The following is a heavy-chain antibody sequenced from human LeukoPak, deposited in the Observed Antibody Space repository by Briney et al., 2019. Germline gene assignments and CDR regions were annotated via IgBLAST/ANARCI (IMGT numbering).Heavy chain of an antibody. CDR3: AELGITMIGGV. Sequence: GGSLRLSCAASGFTFSSYEINWVRQAPGKGLEWVSYISSSGSTIYYADSVKGRFTISRDNAKNSLYLQMNSLRAEDTAVYYFAELGITMIGGVWGKGTTATISS. CDR2: ISSSGSTI. J-gene: IGHJ6*04. CDR1: GFTFSSYE. V-gene: IGHV3-48*03. D-gene: IGHD3-10*02.